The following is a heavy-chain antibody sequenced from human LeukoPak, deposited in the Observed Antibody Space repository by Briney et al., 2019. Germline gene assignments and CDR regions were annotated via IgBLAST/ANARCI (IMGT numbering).Heavy chain of an antibody. J-gene: IGHJ6*02. CDR3: TTDRPTSYYDFWSGYYTNYYYGMDV. CDR1: GFTFSNAW. V-gene: IGHV3-15*01. CDR2: IKSKTDGGTT. Sequence: GGSLRLSCAASGFTFSNAWMSWVRQAPGKGLEWVGRIKSKTDGGTTDYAAPVKGRFTISRDDSKNTLYLQMNSLKTEDTAVYYCTTDRPTSYYDFWSGYYTNYYYGMDVWGQGTTVTVSS. D-gene: IGHD3-3*01.